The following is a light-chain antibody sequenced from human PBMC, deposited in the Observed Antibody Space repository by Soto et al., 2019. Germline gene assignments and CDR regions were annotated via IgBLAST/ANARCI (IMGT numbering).Light chain of an antibody. Sequence: EIVLTQSPGSLSLSPGERATLSCRASQSVSSSYLAWYQQKPGQAPRLLMYGASSRANGIPDRFSGSGSGTDFTLTISRLEPEDFAGYYCQQYGSSPPITFGQGTRLEIK. V-gene: IGKV3-20*01. CDR3: QQYGSSPPIT. CDR2: GAS. CDR1: QSVSSSY. J-gene: IGKJ5*01.